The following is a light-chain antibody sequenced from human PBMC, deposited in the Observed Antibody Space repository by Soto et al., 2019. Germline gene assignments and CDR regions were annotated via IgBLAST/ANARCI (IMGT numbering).Light chain of an antibody. V-gene: IGLV2-14*01. Sequence: QSALTQPASVSGSPGQSITISCTGTSGDVGGYYYVSWYQQLPGKAPKLMISEVSNRPSGVSDRFSGSRSGNTASLTISGLQPEDEADYYCSSYTIRSYWVFGGGTKVTVL. CDR1: SGDVGGYYY. CDR3: SSYTIRSYWV. CDR2: EVS. J-gene: IGLJ3*02.